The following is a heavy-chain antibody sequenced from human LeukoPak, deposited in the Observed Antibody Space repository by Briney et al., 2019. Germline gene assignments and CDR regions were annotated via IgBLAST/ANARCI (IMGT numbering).Heavy chain of an antibody. Sequence: GGSLRLSCAASGLIFSDYWMGWVRQAPGKGLEWVANIKQDGSERNYVDSVKGRFTISRDNAENSMFLQMSSLRVEDTAVYYRANLLVGAFNIWGQGRMVTVSS. D-gene: IGHD1-26*01. J-gene: IGHJ3*02. CDR1: GLIFSDYW. CDR2: IKQDGSER. CDR3: ANLLVGAFNI. V-gene: IGHV3-7*01.